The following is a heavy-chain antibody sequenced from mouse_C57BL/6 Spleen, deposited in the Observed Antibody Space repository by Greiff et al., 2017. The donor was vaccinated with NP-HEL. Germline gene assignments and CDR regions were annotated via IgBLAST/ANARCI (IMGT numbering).Heavy chain of an antibody. D-gene: IGHD2-1*01. CDR2: IYPSDSET. CDR3: ARVGGNLDYAMDY. J-gene: IGHJ4*01. CDR1: GYTFTSYW. V-gene: IGHV1-61*01. Sequence: QVQLQQPGAELVRPGSSVKLSCKASGYTFTSYWMDWVKQRPGQGLEWIGNIYPSDSETHYNQKFKDKATLTVDKSSSTAYMQLSSLTSEDSAVYYCARVGGNLDYAMDYWGQGTSVTVSS.